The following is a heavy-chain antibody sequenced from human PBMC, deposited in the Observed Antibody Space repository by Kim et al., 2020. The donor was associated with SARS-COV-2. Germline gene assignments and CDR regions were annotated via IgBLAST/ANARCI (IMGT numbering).Heavy chain of an antibody. CDR2: IIPIFGTA. D-gene: IGHD3-10*01. CDR1: GGTFSSYA. Sequence: SVKVSCKASGGTFSSYAISWVRQAPGQGLEWMGGIIPIFGTANYAQKFQGRVTITADESTSTAYMELSSLRSEDTAVYYCARDYYGSGVIRDWGQGTLVTVSS. V-gene: IGHV1-69*13. J-gene: IGHJ4*02. CDR3: ARDYYGSGVIRD.